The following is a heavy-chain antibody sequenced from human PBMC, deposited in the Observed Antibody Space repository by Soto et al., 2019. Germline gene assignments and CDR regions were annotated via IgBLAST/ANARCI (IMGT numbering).Heavy chain of an antibody. CDR1: GGSFSGYY. CDR2: INHSGST. Sequence: TLSLTCAVYGGSFSGYYWSWIRQPPGKGLEWIGEINHSGSTNYNPSLKSRVTISVDTSKNQFSLKLSSVTAADTAVYYCARRMATPHDAFDIWGQGTMVTVSS. D-gene: IGHD2-8*01. V-gene: IGHV4-34*01. CDR3: ARRMATPHDAFDI. J-gene: IGHJ3*02.